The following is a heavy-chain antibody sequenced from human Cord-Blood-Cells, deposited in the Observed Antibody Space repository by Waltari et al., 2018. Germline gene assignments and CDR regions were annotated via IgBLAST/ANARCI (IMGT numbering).Heavy chain of an antibody. Sequence: QVQLVQSGAEVKKPGSSAKVSCKASGGTFSSYAISWVRQAPGQGLEWMGGIIPIFGTANYAQKFQGRVTITADESTSTAYMELSSLRSEDTAVYYCARGRPAYSYYYYYGMDVWGQGTTVTVSS. CDR1: GGTFSSYA. CDR3: ARGRPAYSYYYYYGMDV. CDR2: IIPIFGTA. D-gene: IGHD3-16*01. V-gene: IGHV1-69*01. J-gene: IGHJ6*02.